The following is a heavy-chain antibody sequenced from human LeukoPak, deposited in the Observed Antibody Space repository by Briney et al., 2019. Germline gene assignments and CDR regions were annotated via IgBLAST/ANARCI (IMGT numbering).Heavy chain of an antibody. CDR3: ARHGPWDIVVVVAATPGDAFDI. V-gene: IGHV4-39*01. J-gene: IGHJ3*02. CDR2: LYYSGTT. CDR1: GGSISSNTYY. Sequence: SETLSLTCTVSGGSISSNTYYWGWIRQPPGKGLEWIGSLYYSGTTYYNPSLKSRVTISVDTSKNQSSLKLSSVTAADTAVYYCARHGPWDIVVVVAATPGDAFDIWGQGTMVTVSS. D-gene: IGHD2-15*01.